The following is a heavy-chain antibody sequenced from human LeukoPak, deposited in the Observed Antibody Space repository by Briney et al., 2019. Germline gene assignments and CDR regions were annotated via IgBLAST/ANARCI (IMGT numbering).Heavy chain of an antibody. CDR3: ARETPGGITGTTLGY. D-gene: IGHD1-20*01. V-gene: IGHV1-69*05. CDR1: GGTFSSYA. CDR2: IIPIFGTA. Sequence: SVKVSCKASGGTFSSYAISWVRQAPGQGLEWMRGIIPIFGTANYAQKFQGRVTITTDESTSTAYMELSRLRSADTAVYYCARETPGGITGTTLGYWGQGTLVTVSS. J-gene: IGHJ4*02.